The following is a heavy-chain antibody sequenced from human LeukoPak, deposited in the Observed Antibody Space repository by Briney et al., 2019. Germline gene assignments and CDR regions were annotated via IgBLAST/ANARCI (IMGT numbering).Heavy chain of an antibody. J-gene: IGHJ1*01. CDR1: GFTFSSHA. D-gene: IGHD3-22*01. CDR3: AKERGYYDSSGYVAEYFQH. Sequence: GGSLRLSCAASGFTFSSHAMSWVRQAPGKGLEWVSAISGSGGSTYYADSVKGRFTISRDNSKNTLYLQMNSLRAEDTAVYYCAKERGYYDSSGYVAEYFQHWGQGTLVTVSS. V-gene: IGHV3-23*01. CDR2: ISGSGGST.